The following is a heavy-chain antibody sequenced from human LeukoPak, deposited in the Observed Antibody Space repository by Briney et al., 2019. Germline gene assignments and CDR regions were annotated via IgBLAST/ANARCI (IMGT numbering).Heavy chain of an antibody. CDR1: GFFFSNYG. Sequence: PGGALTLSCAASGFFFSNYGMHWVRQAPRKGLVWVSRVNSDGRFTKYADSVKGRFTISRDNAKNTLYLQMNRLRAEDTAMYYCVRSDWFDNWGQGTLVPVST. V-gene: IGHV3-74*03. CDR3: VRSDWFDN. CDR2: VNSDGRFT. J-gene: IGHJ5*02. D-gene: IGHD3-3*01.